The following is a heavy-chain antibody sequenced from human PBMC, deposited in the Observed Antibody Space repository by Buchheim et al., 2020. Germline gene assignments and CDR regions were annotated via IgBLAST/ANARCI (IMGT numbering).Heavy chain of an antibody. J-gene: IGHJ4*02. D-gene: IGHD4-17*01. CDR1: GVTFSSYG. Sequence: QVQLVESGGGVVQPGRSLRLSCVVSGVTFSSYGMHWVRQAPGKGLEWVAIISYDGSKKYYVDSVKGRFTISRDNSKNTLYLQMNSLRAEDTAVYYCAKDKAATVIAPPDYWGQGTL. CDR3: AKDKAATVIAPPDY. CDR2: ISYDGSKK. V-gene: IGHV3-30*18.